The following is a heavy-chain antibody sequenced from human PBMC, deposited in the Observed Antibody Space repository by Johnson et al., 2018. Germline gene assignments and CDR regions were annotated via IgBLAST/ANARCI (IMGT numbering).Heavy chain of an antibody. Sequence: QVQLQESGPGLVKPSETLSLTCTVSGGSISSSSYYWGWIRQPPGKGLEWIGSIYYSGSTYYNPSLKSRVTISVDTSKNQFSLKLSSVTAADTAVYYCARPLYSYDAFDIWGQGTMVTVSS. J-gene: IGHJ3*02. D-gene: IGHD5-18*01. V-gene: IGHV4-39*07. CDR3: ARPLYSYDAFDI. CDR1: GGSISSSSYY. CDR2: IYYSGST.